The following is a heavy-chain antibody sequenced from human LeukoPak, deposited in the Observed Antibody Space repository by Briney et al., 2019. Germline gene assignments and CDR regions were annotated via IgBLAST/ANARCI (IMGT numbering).Heavy chain of an antibody. D-gene: IGHD5/OR15-5a*01. CDR2: IYYSGST. CDR1: GGSISSSSYY. Sequence: PSETLSLTCTVSGGSISSSSYYWGWIRQPPGKGLEWIGSIYYSGSTYYNPSLKSRVTISVDTSKNQFSLNLSSVTAADTAVYYCARIRGYGVFAYFDYWGQGTLVTVSS. CDR3: ARIRGYGVFAYFDY. V-gene: IGHV4-39*07. J-gene: IGHJ4*02.